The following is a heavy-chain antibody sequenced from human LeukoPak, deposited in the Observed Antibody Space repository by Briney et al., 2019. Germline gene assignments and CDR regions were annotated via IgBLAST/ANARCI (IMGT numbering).Heavy chain of an antibody. D-gene: IGHD3-16*02. V-gene: IGHV4-31*03. Sequence: SETLSLTCTVSGGSISSGGYYWSWIRQHPGKGLEWIGFIYYDGTTYYNPSLKSRVTISLDTSNNQFSLKLTSVTAADTAVYYCAMGLRLGELSPLDYRGQGTLVTVSS. CDR3: AMGLRLGELSPLDY. J-gene: IGHJ4*02. CDR1: GGSISSGGYY. CDR2: IYYDGTT.